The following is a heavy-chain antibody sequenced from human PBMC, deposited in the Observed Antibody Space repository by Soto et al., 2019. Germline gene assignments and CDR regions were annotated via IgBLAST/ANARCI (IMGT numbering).Heavy chain of an antibody. CDR1: GGTFSSYA. D-gene: IGHD3-3*01. J-gene: IGHJ4*02. V-gene: IGHV1-69*13. CDR3: ARGLRFLEWLLNY. Sequence: WASVKVSCKASGGTFSSYAISWVRQAPGQGLEWMGGIIPIFGTANYAQKFQGRVTITADESTGTAYMELSSLRSEDTAVYYCARGLRFLEWLLNYWGQGTLVTVSS. CDR2: IIPIFGTA.